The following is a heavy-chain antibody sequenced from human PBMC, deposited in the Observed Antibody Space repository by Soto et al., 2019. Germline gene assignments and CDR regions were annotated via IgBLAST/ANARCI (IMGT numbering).Heavy chain of an antibody. CDR2: IYYSGST. V-gene: IGHV4-31*03. J-gene: IGHJ6*02. CDR1: GGSISSGGYY. D-gene: IGHD2-15*01. CDR3: ARDKVVVVVAARYYYYGMDV. Sequence: SETLSLTCTVSGGSISSGGYYWSWIRQHPGKGLEWIGYIYYSGSTYYNPSLKSRVTISVDTSKNQFSLKLSSVTAADTAVYYCARDKVVVVVAARYYYYGMDVWGQGTTVTVSS.